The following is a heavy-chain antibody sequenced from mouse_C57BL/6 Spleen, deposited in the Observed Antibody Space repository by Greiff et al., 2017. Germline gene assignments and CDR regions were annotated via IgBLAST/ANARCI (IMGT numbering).Heavy chain of an antibody. CDR1: GYTFTSYT. J-gene: IGHJ3*01. D-gene: IGHD2-2*01. Sequence: VQLQQSGAELARPGASVKMSCTASGYTFTSYTMHWVKQRPGPGLEWIGYMNPSSGYTKYNQTFKDKATWTADKSSSTAYMQLSSLTSEDSAVYYCAPYGYDGDWFAYGGQGTLVTVSA. CDR3: APYGYDGDWFAY. CDR2: MNPSSGYT. V-gene: IGHV1-4*01.